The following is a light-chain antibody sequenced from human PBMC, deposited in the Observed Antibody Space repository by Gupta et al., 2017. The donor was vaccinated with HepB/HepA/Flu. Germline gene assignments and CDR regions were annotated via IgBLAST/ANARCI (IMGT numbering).Light chain of an antibody. V-gene: IGKV4-1*01. CDR1: QNILFSSNNKNY. CDR3: QQEDSVFWT. CDR2: WTP. Sequence: DIVMTQSPDSLTVSLGERATINCKSSQNILFSSNNKNYLAWYQQKPGQPPKLLISWTPTRESGVPDRFSGSGSGTDFTLTISSLQAEDVAVYYCQQEDSVFWTVGQGTKVEIK. J-gene: IGKJ1*01.